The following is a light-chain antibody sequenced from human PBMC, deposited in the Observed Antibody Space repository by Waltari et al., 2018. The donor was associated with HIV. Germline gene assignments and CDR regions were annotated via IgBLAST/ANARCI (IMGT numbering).Light chain of an antibody. CDR1: TSNFGAGYD. V-gene: IGLV1-40*01. CDR3: CSYAGTYTFVV. Sequence: QSVLTQPPSVSGAPGQRVTIPCTGSTSNFGAGYDVQWYQHLPGTAPKLLIHSSNNRPSGVPDRFSGSKSGTSASLTISGLQAEDEADYYCCSYAGTYTFVVFGGGTKLTVL. J-gene: IGLJ2*01. CDR2: SSN.